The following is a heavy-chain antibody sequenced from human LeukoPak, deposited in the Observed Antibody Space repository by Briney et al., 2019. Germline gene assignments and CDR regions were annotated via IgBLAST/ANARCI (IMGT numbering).Heavy chain of an antibody. CDR3: ARESGSMRWFDP. D-gene: IGHD6-25*01. V-gene: IGHV4-4*07. Sequence: SDTLSLTCTVSGGSISGYYCSWIRQPAGRGLEWIGRTSTSGNSNYIPSLVSRVTMSVDTSKNQFSLNLSSVTAADTAVYYCARESGSMRWFDPWGQGTMVTVSS. CDR1: GGSISGYY. CDR2: TSTSGNS. J-gene: IGHJ5*02.